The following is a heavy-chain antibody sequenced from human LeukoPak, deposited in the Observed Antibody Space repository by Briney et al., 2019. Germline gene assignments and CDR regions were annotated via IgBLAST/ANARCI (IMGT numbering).Heavy chain of an antibody. CDR1: GGSISSGGYS. CDR3: ARQGYYDILTGQSLYGMDV. Sequence: PSETLSLTCTVSGGSISSGGYSWSWIRQHPGKGLEWIGYIYYSGSTYYNPSLKSRVTISVDTSKNQFSLKLSSVTAADTAVYYCARQGYYDILTGQSLYGMDVWGQGTTVTVSS. CDR2: IYYSGST. J-gene: IGHJ6*02. D-gene: IGHD3-9*01. V-gene: IGHV4-31*03.